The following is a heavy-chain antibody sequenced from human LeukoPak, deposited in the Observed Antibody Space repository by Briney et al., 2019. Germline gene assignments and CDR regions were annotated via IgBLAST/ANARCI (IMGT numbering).Heavy chain of an antibody. V-gene: IGHV3-23*01. CDR2: ISGSGGST. CDR3: AKSQLRYFDWSDY. CDR1: GFTFSSYA. Sequence: GGSLRLSCAASGFTFSSYAMSWVRQAPGKGLEWVSAISGSGGSTYYADSVKGRLTISGDNSKNTLSLQMNSLRAEDTAVYYCAKSQLRYFDWSDYWGQGTLVTVSS. J-gene: IGHJ4*02. D-gene: IGHD3-9*01.